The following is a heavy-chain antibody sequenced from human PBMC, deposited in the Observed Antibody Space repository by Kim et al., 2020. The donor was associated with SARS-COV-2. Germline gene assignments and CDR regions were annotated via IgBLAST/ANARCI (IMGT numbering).Heavy chain of an antibody. D-gene: IGHD4-17*01. CDR1: GGAISSSSYY. V-gene: IGHV4-39*06. J-gene: IGHJ5*02. Sequence: SETLSLTCTVSGGAISSSSYYWGWIRQTPGKGLEWIGSIYYSGSTYYNPSLKSRLIISVDTSKNQFALKLSSVTAADTAVYYCARTAPSDYGDYYWLDPWGQGTLVTVSS. CDR2: IYYSGST. CDR3: ARTAPSDYGDYYWLDP.